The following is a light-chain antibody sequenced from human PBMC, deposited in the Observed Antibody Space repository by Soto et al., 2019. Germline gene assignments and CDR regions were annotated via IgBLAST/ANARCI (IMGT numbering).Light chain of an antibody. CDR3: QQYGSSPPTLT. CDR1: QSVSSSY. Sequence: EIVLTQSPGTLSLSPGERATLSCRASQSVSSSYLAWYQQKPDQAPRLLIYSASSRATGIPDRFSGSGSGTDFTLTISRLEPEDFAVYYCQQYGSSPPTLTFGGGTKVEIK. J-gene: IGKJ4*01. V-gene: IGKV3-20*01. CDR2: SAS.